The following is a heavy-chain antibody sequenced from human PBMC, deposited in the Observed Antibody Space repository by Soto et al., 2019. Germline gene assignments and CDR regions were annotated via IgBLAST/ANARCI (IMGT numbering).Heavy chain of an antibody. D-gene: IGHD3-16*01. CDR2: IDPGASYI. V-gene: IGHV5-10-1*01. Sequence: GASLKISCQGSGYVFTTYWISWVRQMPGKGLEWMGRIDPGASYINYIPSFQGHVTTSVDISISTAYPQFHSLKASHTPIYYCAGVWVSAFYDNWLEPRGQGPLRTVAS. CDR1: GYVFTTYW. J-gene: IGHJ5*02. CDR3: AGVWVSAFYDNWLEP.